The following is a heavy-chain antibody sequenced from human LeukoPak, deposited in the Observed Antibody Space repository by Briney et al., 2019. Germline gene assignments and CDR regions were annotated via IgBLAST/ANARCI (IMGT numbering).Heavy chain of an antibody. CDR3: ARDGGVPAAMNYYYMDA. J-gene: IGHJ6*03. CDR1: GDSVSSNSAA. V-gene: IGHV6-1*01. Sequence: SQTLSLTCAISGDSVSSNSAAWNWIRQSPSRGLEWLGRTYYRSKWYNDYAVSVKSRITINPDTSKNQFSLQLNSVTPEDTAVYYCARDGGVPAAMNYYYMDAWGKGTTVTVSS. CDR2: TYYRSKWYN. D-gene: IGHD2-2*01.